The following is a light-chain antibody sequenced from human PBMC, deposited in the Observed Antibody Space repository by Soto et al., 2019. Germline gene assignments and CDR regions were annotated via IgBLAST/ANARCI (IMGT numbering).Light chain of an antibody. V-gene: IGKV3-11*01. J-gene: IGKJ4*01. CDR1: QSVSRY. CDR2: DAS. Sequence: EIVLTQSPATLSLSPGERATLSCRASQSVSRYLAWYQQKPGQAPRLLIYDASNRATGIPARFSGSGSGTDFTLTISSLEPEDSAIYYCQQRLNWPPLTFGGGTKVEIK. CDR3: QQRLNWPPLT.